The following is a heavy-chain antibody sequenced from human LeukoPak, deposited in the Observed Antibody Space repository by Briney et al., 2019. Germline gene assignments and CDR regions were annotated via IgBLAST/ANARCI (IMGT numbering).Heavy chain of an antibody. V-gene: IGHV3-30*02. CDR2: IRYDGSNK. J-gene: IGHJ4*02. CDR1: GFTFSSYG. D-gene: IGHD3-10*01. CDR3: AKKYYYGPGGGIFDY. Sequence: PGGSLRLSCAASGFTFSSYGMHWVRQAPGKGLEWVAFIRYDGSNKYYADSVKGRFTISRDNSKNTLYLQMNSLRAEDTAVYYCAKKYYYGPGGGIFDYWGQGTLVTVSS.